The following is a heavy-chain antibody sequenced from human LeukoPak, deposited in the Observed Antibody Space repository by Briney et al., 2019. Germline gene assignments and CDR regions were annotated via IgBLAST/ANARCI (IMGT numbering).Heavy chain of an antibody. CDR1: GYTFTSYG. V-gene: IGHV1-18*01. CDR2: ISAYNGNT. Sequence: ASVKVSCKTSGYTFTSYGISWVRQAPGQGLEWMGWISAYNGNTNYAQKLQGRVTMTTDTSTSTAYMELRSLRSGDTAVYYCARDGDSCTSTSCYYPLDYWGQGTLVTVSS. D-gene: IGHD2-2*01. CDR3: ARDGDSCTSTSCYYPLDY. J-gene: IGHJ4*02.